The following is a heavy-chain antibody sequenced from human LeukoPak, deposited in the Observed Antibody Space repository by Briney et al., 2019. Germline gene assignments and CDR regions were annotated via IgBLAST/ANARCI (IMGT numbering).Heavy chain of an antibody. CDR3: AKRGEVSTYYYFES. CDR1: GFTFSSYW. Sequence: GGSLRLSCAASGFTFSSYWMNWARQAPGKGLEWLSTTGSAGGSIFYADSVKGRFTISRDNSKSTLFLQMDSLRVEDTALYYCAKRGEVSTYYYFESWGQGALVTVSS. D-gene: IGHD2/OR15-2a*01. J-gene: IGHJ4*02. V-gene: IGHV3-23*01. CDR2: TGSAGGSI.